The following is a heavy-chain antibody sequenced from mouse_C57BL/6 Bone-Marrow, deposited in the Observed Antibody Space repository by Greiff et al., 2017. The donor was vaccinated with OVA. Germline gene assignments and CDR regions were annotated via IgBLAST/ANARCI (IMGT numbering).Heavy chain of an antibody. D-gene: IGHD1-1*01. CDR1: GYTFTSYW. Sequence: QVQLQQPGAELVRPGSSVKLSCKASGYTFTSYWMHWVKQRPIQGLEWIGNIDPSDSETHYNQKFKDKATLTVDKSSSTAYMQLSSLTSEDSAVYSGARFYYGSSHWYFDVWGTGTTVTVSS. CDR2: IDPSDSET. V-gene: IGHV1-52*01. J-gene: IGHJ1*03. CDR3: ARFYYGSSHWYFDV.